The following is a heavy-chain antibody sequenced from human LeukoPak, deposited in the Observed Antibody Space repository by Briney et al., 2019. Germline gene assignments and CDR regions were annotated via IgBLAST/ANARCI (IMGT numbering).Heavy chain of an antibody. CDR3: ARDHCSSTSCYLYFQH. J-gene: IGHJ1*01. V-gene: IGHV1-69*01. CDR2: IIPIFGTA. D-gene: IGHD2-2*01. CDR1: GGTFSSYA. Sequence: SVKVSCKASGGTFSSYAISWVRQAPGQGLEWMGGIIPIFGTANYAQKFQGRVTITADESTSTAYMELSSLRSEDTAVYYCARDHCSSTSCYLYFQHWGQGTLVTGSS.